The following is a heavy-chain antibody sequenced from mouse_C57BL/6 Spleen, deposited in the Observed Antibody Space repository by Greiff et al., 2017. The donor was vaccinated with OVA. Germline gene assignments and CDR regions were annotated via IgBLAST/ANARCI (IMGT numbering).Heavy chain of an antibody. Sequence: VQLQQPGAELVKPGASVKLSCKASGYTFTSYWMHWVKQRPGQGLEWIGMIHPNSGSTNYNEKFKSKATLTVDKSSSTAYMQLSSLTSEDSAVYYCARANTAQVAWFAYWGQGTLVTVSA. CDR2: IHPNSGST. CDR3: ARANTAQVAWFAY. J-gene: IGHJ3*01. V-gene: IGHV1-64*01. CDR1: GYTFTSYW. D-gene: IGHD3-2*02.